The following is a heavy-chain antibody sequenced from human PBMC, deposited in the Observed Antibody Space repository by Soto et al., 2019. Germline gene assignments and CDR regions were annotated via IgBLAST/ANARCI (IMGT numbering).Heavy chain of an antibody. CDR2: IYWDDDK. CDR1: GFSLSTSGVG. J-gene: IGHJ4*02. V-gene: IGHV2-5*02. Sequence: QITLKESGPPLVKPTQTLTLTCTFSGFSLSTSGVGVGWIRQPPGKALEWLALIYWDDDKRYFPSLKSRLTITKDSSKNQVVLTMTNMYPVDTATYYWAHSLGAFDYYDFWGQGTLVTVSS. CDR3: AHSLGAFDYYDF. D-gene: IGHD3-16*01.